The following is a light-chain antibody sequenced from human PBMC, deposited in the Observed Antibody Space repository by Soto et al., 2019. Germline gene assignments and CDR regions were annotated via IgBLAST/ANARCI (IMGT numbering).Light chain of an antibody. CDR3: QHYNSQQAT. J-gene: IGKJ1*01. Sequence: DIQMTQSPSTLSASVGDRLTITCRASQSVTGLLAWYQQKPGKVPQLLIYDTSTLESGVPSRFSGTGSGTEFNLTISSLQPDDFANYYCQHYNSQQATFGQVNKVDLK. CDR2: DTS. V-gene: IGKV1-5*01. CDR1: QSVTGL.